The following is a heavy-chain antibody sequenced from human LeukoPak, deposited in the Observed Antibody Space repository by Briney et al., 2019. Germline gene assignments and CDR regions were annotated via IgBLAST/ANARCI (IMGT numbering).Heavy chain of an antibody. CDR1: GFTFSSYS. V-gene: IGHV3-48*04. Sequence: GGSLRLSCAASGFTFSSYSMNWVRQAPGKGLEWVSYITSSSSTIYADSVKGRFTISRDNAKNSLYLQMNSLRVEDTAVYYCARDSSWAFDMWGEGRMVTVSS. CDR3: ARDSSWAFDM. D-gene: IGHD6-6*01. J-gene: IGHJ3*02. CDR2: ITSSSSTI.